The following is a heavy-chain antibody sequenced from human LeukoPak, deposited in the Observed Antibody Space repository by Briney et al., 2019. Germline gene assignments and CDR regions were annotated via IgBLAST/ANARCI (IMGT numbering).Heavy chain of an antibody. D-gene: IGHD2-2*01. CDR2: ISTSGST. V-gene: IGHV4-4*07. J-gene: IGHJ5*02. CDR3: ARGVRDRQDYGDLVVPAAKLVWDGFDP. CDR1: GGSFMGYS. Sequence: PPETLPLTCAVSGGSFMGYSWSWIRQTAGKGLEWIGRISTSGSTNYNRSLKSRVTISVDTYKNQFSLKLSSATAADTAVYYCARGVRDRQDYGDLVVPAAKLVWDGFDPWGQGTRVTVSP.